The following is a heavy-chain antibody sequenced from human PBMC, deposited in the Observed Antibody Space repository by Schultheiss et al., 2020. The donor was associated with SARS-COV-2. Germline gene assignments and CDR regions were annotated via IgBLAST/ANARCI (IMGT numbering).Heavy chain of an antibody. CDR1: GLTVSDYY. D-gene: IGHD6-13*01. CDR2: ISSSGSYT. CDR3: ARFRRQPFYYMDV. J-gene: IGHJ6*03. Sequence: GGSLRLSCAASGLTVSDYYMTWIRQAPGKGLEWVSYISSSGSYTNYADSVRGRFTISRDNAKKSLYLQMNSLRVEDTAVYYCARFRRQPFYYMDVWAKGTTVTVSS. V-gene: IGHV3-11*03.